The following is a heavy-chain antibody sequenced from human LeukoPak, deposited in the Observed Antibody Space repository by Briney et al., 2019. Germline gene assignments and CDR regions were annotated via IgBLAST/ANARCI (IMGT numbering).Heavy chain of an antibody. V-gene: IGHV4-38-2*02. J-gene: IGHJ5*02. CDR2: IYHNGST. D-gene: IGHD5-24*01. CDR3: ARVKGWPPGWFDP. Sequence: SETLSLTCTVSGYSISSGYYWGWIRQPPGKGLEWIGSIYHNGSTYYNPSLKSRVTISVDTSKNQFSLKLSSVTAADTAVYYCARVKGWPPGWFDPWGQGTLVTVSS. CDR1: GYSISSGYY.